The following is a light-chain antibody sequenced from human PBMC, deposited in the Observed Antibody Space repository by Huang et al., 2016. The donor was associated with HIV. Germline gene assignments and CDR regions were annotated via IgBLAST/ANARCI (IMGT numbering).Light chain of an antibody. CDR2: GAS. CDR1: QSVSSD. J-gene: IGKJ1*01. V-gene: IGKV3-15*01. CDR3: QQYNKWPRT. Sequence: EIVMTQSPATLSVSPGERASLSCRASQSVSSDLAWYQQRPGQAPRLLIYGASTRATGIPARISGSGSGTEFTLTISSLQSEDFAVYNCQQYNKWPRTFGQGTKVEIK.